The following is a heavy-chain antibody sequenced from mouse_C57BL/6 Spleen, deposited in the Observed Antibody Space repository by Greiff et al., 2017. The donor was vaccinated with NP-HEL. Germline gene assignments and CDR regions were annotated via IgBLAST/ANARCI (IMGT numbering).Heavy chain of an antibody. CDR2: INPNHGGT. Sequence: EVQLQQSGPELVKPGASVKIPCKASGYTFTDYNMDWVKQSHGKSLEWIGDINPNHGGTIYNQKFKGKATLTVDKSSSTAYMELRSLTSEDTAVYYCARGYSNSWFAYWGQGTLVTVSA. V-gene: IGHV1-18*01. CDR3: ARGYSNSWFAY. D-gene: IGHD2-5*01. J-gene: IGHJ3*01. CDR1: GYTFTDYN.